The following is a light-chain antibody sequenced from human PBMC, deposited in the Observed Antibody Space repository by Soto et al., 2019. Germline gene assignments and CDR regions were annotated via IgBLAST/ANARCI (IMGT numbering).Light chain of an antibody. CDR1: QSITTW. Sequence: DIQMTQSPSTLSASVGDRVTITCRASQSITTWLAWYQQKPGKAPNLLIYKATNLQSGVPSRFSGSGSVTEFSLTISSLQPDDFATYYCQRYNDYQYIFGQGTNLEIK. J-gene: IGKJ2*01. CDR3: QRYNDYQYI. CDR2: KAT. V-gene: IGKV1-5*03.